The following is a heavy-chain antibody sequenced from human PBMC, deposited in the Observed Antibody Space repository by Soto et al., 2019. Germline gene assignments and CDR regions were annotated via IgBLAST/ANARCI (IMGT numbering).Heavy chain of an antibody. V-gene: IGHV3-21*01. CDR2: ISSSSSYI. J-gene: IGHJ6*03. CDR1: GFTFSSYS. Sequence: GGSLRLSCAASGFTFSSYSMNWVRQAPGKGLEWVSSISSSSSYIYYADSVKGRFTISRDNAKNSLYLQMNSRRAEDTAVYYCARDRQDIVVVVAATTQDYYYYYYMDVWGKGTTVTVSS. CDR3: ARDRQDIVVVVAATTQDYYYYYYMDV. D-gene: IGHD2-15*01.